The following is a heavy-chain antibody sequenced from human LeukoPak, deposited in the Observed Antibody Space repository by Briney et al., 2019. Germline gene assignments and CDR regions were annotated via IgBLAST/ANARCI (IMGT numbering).Heavy chain of an antibody. D-gene: IGHD6-19*01. CDR1: VYTFTSYY. Sequence: ASVKVSCKASVYTFTSYYMHWVRQAPGQGLEWMGIINPSGGSTSYAQKYQGRVTMTRDTSTSTVYMELSSLRSEDTAVYYCARGGSSGWYDYWGQGTLVTVSS. CDR2: INPSGGST. J-gene: IGHJ4*02. V-gene: IGHV1-46*01. CDR3: ARGGSSGWYDY.